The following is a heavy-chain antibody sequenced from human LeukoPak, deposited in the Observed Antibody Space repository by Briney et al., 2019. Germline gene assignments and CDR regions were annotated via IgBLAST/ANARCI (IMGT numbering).Heavy chain of an antibody. CDR1: GDSISDSKYF. V-gene: IGHV4-39*07. CDR3: ATGTQQLGPYNWFDP. J-gene: IGHJ5*02. Sequence: PAETLSLTCTVFGDSISDSKYFWGWIRQPPGKGLEWIGNFYSGGSTYYNPSLKSRVTISVDTSKNQFSLKLSSVTAADTAVYYCATGTQQLGPYNWFDPWGQGTLVTVSS. CDR2: FYSGGST. D-gene: IGHD6-13*01.